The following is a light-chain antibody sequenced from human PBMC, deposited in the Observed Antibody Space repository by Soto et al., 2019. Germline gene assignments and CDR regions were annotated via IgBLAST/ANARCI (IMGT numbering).Light chain of an antibody. CDR1: STDVETYNL. CDR2: EGN. V-gene: IGLV2-23*01. CDR3: CSYAGDSVE. Sequence: QSALTQPASVSASPGQSITISCTGTSTDVETYNLVSWYQHHPGKAPKLLIYEGNKRPSAISSRFSGSKSGSTASLTISGLQAEDEGDYYCCSYAGDSVEFGGGTKLTVL. J-gene: IGLJ2*01.